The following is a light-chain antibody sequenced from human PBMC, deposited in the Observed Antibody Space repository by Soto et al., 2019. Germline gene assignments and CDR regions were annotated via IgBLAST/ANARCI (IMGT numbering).Light chain of an antibody. Sequence: DIVMTQSPLSLPVTPGGPASISCRSSQSLLHSNGYNYLDWYLQKPGQSPQLLIYLGSNRASGVPDRFSGSGSGTDFTLKISRVEAEDVGVYYCMQALQTSFTFGPGTKVDIK. CDR2: LGS. J-gene: IGKJ3*01. V-gene: IGKV2-28*01. CDR1: QSLLHSNGYNY. CDR3: MQALQTSFT.